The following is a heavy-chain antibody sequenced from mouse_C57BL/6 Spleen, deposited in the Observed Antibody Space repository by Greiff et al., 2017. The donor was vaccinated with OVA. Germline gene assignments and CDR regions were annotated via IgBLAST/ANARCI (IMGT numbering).Heavy chain of an antibody. J-gene: IGHJ1*03. V-gene: IGHV1-74*01. CDR2: IHPSDSDT. D-gene: IGHD1-1*01. Sequence: QVQLQQPGAELVKPGASVKVSCKASGYTFTSYWMHWVKQRPGQGLEWIGRIHPSDSDTNYNQKFKGKATLTVDKSSSTAYMQLSILTSEDSAVYYCAIPPSITTVVDWYFDVWGTGTTVTVSS. CDR3: AIPPSITTVVDWYFDV. CDR1: GYTFTSYW.